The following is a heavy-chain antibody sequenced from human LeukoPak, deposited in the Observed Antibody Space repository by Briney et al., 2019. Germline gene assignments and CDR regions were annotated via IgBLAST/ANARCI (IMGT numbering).Heavy chain of an antibody. Sequence: ASVKVSCKASGYAFTDFYIHWVRQPPGKGRDWMGWINPNSGGTTYAQKFQGRVTMTTDTSISAAYLELNGLRSDDTAVYYCARDLDYGSGSFSNWGQGAIVTVSS. D-gene: IGHD3-10*01. V-gene: IGHV1-2*02. J-gene: IGHJ4*02. CDR2: INPNSGGT. CDR1: GYAFTDFY. CDR3: ARDLDYGSGSFSN.